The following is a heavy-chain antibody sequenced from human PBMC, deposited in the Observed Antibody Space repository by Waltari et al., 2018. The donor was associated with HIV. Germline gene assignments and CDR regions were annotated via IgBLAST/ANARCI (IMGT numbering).Heavy chain of an antibody. D-gene: IGHD4-17*01. V-gene: IGHV4-39*01. CDR1: GGSISTNSYY. CDR3: ARLGGNLPQTTVTNWFDP. J-gene: IGHJ5*02. Sequence: HLQLQESGPGLVTPSETLSLTCSVSGGSISTNSYYWGWIRQPPGKGLEWIGSIYYSGSTYYNPSLKSRVTISVDTSKNQFSLKLSSVTAADTAVYYCARLGGNLPQTTVTNWFDPWGQGTLVTVSS. CDR2: IYYSGST.